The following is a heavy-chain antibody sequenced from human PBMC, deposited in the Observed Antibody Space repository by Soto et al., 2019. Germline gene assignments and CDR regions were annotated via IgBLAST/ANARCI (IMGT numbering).Heavy chain of an antibody. J-gene: IGHJ5*02. V-gene: IGHV1-8*01. CDR1: GYTFTSYD. Sequence: QVQLVQSGAEVKKPGASVKVSCKASGYTFTSYDINWVRQATGQGLECMGWMNPNSGNTGYAQKFQGRGTMTRNTSISTAYMELSSLRSEDTAVYYCAVDTAMVRFTGAWGQGTLVTVSS. CDR3: AVDTAMVRFTGA. D-gene: IGHD5-18*01. CDR2: MNPNSGNT.